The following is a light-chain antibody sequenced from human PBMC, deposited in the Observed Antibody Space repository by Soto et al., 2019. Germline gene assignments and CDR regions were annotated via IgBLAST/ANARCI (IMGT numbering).Light chain of an antibody. J-gene: IGLJ1*01. Sequence: QSALTEPASVSGSLAQSITISCTETSSDVGSYNLVSWYQQHPGKAPKLMIYEVSKRPSGVSNRFSGSKSGNTAPLTISGLQAEDEADYYCCSYAGSSTYVFGTGTKVPS. CDR3: CSYAGSSTYV. V-gene: IGLV2-23*02. CDR1: SSDVGSYNL. CDR2: EVS.